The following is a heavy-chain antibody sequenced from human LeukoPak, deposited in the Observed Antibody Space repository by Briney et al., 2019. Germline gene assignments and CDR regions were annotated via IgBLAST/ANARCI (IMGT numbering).Heavy chain of an antibody. J-gene: IGHJ4*02. CDR2: IIPVFRTT. CDR1: GGSFSSFA. D-gene: IGHD1/OR15-1a*01. V-gene: IGHV1-69*05. Sequence: GASVKVSCKASGGSFSSFAISWVRQAPAQGLEWMGGIIPVFRTTKFAQKFQGRVTITTDESASTAYMELSSLRSEDTASYYCVTEVTGTLYNWGQGTLVTVSS. CDR3: VTEVTGTLYN.